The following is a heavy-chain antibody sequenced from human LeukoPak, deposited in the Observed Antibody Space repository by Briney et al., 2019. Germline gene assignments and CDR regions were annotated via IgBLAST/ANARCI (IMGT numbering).Heavy chain of an antibody. J-gene: IGHJ1*01. CDR1: GFTFSSYS. Sequence: GGSLRLSCAASGFTFSSYSMNWVRQAPGKGLEWVSSISSSSSYIYYADSVKGRFTISRDNAKNSLYLQMNSLRAEDTAVYYCARGNRRGVTSEYFQHWGQGTLVTVSS. CDR3: ARGNRRGVTSEYFQH. CDR2: ISSSSSYI. V-gene: IGHV3-21*01. D-gene: IGHD3-10*01.